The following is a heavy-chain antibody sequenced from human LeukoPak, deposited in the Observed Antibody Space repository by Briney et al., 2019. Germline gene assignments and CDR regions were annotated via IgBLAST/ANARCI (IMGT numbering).Heavy chain of an antibody. CDR3: AARRWGAIGAFDI. J-gene: IGHJ3*02. D-gene: IGHD1-26*01. Sequence: GGSLRLSCAASGFTFSSYAMSWVRQAPGKGLEWVSAISGSGGSTYYADSVKGRFTISRDNSKNTLYLQMNSLRAEDTAVYYCAARRWGAIGAFDIWGQGTMVTVSS. V-gene: IGHV3-23*01. CDR2: ISGSGGST. CDR1: GFTFSSYA.